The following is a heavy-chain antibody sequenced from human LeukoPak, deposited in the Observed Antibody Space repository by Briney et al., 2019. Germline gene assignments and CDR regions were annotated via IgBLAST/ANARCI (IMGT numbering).Heavy chain of an antibody. CDR3: AKNRDRGVPTYYYDSSGSSHFDL. CDR2: ISYDGSNK. J-gene: IGHJ2*01. Sequence: GGSLRLSCAAPGFTFSSYWMHWVRQAPGKGLEWVAVISYDGSNKYYADSVKGRFTISRDNSKNTLYLQMNSLRAEDTAVYYCAKNRDRGVPTYYYDSSGSSHFDLWGRGTLVTVSS. D-gene: IGHD3-22*01. CDR1: GFTFSSYW. V-gene: IGHV3-30*18.